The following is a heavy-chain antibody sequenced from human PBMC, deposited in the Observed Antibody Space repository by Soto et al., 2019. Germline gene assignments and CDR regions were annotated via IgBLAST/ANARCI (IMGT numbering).Heavy chain of an antibody. CDR3: ERDGEDIVVVVAAQTDYYYYYYMDV. D-gene: IGHD2-15*01. CDR2: ISAYNGNT. Sequence: QVQLVQSGAEVKKPGASVKVSCKASGYTFTSYGISWVRQAPGQGLEWMGWISAYNGNTNYAQKLQGRGTMTTDTYTSTAYMEVRSVRSDDTAVYYCERDGEDIVVVVAAQTDYYYYYYMDVWGKGTTVTVSS. J-gene: IGHJ6*03. V-gene: IGHV1-18*01. CDR1: GYTFTSYG.